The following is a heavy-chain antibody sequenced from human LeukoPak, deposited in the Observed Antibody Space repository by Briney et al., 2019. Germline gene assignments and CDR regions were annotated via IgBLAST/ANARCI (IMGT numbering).Heavy chain of an antibody. J-gene: IGHJ4*02. D-gene: IGHD3-9*01. Sequence: GGSLRLSCAVSGFTFSSYEMNWVRQAPGKGLEWVSRIKSDGSSTSYADSVKGRFTISRDNAKNTLYLQMNSLRAEDTAVYYCATTDILTGYFSFDYWGQGTLVTVSS. CDR1: GFTFSSYE. V-gene: IGHV3-74*01. CDR2: IKSDGSST. CDR3: ATTDILTGYFSFDY.